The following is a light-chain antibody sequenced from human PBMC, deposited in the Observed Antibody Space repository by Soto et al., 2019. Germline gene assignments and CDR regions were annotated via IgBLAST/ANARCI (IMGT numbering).Light chain of an antibody. CDR3: SSYADTNIGV. Sequence: QSALTQPPSASGSPGQAVTISCTGTSRDIGGYDFVSWYQVRPGEAPQLSIYNVNGRPSGVPRRFSSSKSGNTASPTVSGLQAVDEADYYCSSYADTNIGVFGTGPKVTVL. V-gene: IGLV2-8*01. CDR2: NVN. CDR1: SRDIGGYDF. J-gene: IGLJ1*01.